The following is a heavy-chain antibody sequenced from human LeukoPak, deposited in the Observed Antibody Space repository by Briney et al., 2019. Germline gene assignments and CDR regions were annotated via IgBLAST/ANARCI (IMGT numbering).Heavy chain of an antibody. CDR1: GYIFTSYG. Sequence: GASVKVSCKASGYIFTSYGISWVRQAPGQGLEWMGWISVYNDNKNYAQKFQGRVTMTTDPSTSTAHMELRSLRSDDTAVYYCARDPPRIVVVVAATNYYGMDVWGQGTTVTVSS. CDR3: ARDPPRIVVVVAATNYYGMDV. J-gene: IGHJ6*02. D-gene: IGHD2-15*01. CDR2: ISVYNDNK. V-gene: IGHV1-18*01.